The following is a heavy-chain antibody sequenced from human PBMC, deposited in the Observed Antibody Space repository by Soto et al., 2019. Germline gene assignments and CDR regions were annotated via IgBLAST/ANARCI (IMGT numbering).Heavy chain of an antibody. CDR2: IDPSDSYT. V-gene: IGHV5-10-1*01. CDR1: GYNFTSDW. CDR3: ARHHIVGATYDAFDI. Sequence: VESLKISCKGSGYNFTSDWISCFLQMPVKGLEWMGRIDPSDSYTNYSPSFQGHVTISADKSISTAYLQWSSLKASDTAMYYCARHHIVGATYDAFDIWGQGTMVTVSS. J-gene: IGHJ3*02. D-gene: IGHD1-26*01.